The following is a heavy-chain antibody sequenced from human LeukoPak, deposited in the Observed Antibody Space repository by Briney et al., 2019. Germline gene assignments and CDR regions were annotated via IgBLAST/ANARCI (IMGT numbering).Heavy chain of an antibody. Sequence: SETLSLTCTVSGGAISGRRYYWGWIRQPPGGGLEWIGSLYYTGSTYYNPSLKSRVSISVDTSKIHFSVRLTSVTAADTAIYYCTRRAWDLGNDAFDIWGQGTMVTVPS. J-gene: IGHJ3*02. V-gene: IGHV4-39*02. CDR2: LYYTGST. D-gene: IGHD1-26*01. CDR3: TRRAWDLGNDAFDI. CDR1: GGAISGRRYY.